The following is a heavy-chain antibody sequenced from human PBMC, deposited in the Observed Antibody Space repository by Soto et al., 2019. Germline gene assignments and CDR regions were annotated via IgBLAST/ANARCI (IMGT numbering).Heavy chain of an antibody. CDR3: ARVSSGWYDKYY. Sequence: GASVKVSCKASGYTFTSYDINWLRQATGQGLEWMGWMNPNSGNTGYAQKFQGRVTMTRNTSISTAYMELSSLRSEDTAVYYCARVSSGWYDKYYWGQGTLVTVSS. J-gene: IGHJ4*02. D-gene: IGHD6-19*01. CDR2: MNPNSGNT. V-gene: IGHV1-8*01. CDR1: GYTFTSYD.